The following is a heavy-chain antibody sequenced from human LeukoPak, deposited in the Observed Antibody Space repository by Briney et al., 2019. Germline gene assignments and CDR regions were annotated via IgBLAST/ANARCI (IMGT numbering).Heavy chain of an antibody. CDR3: STDSRLSYSSSFDY. CDR1: GFTFSDYY. D-gene: IGHD6-6*01. CDR2: ISSSGSTI. V-gene: IGHV3-11*04. J-gene: IGHJ4*02. Sequence: GGSLRLSCAASGFTFSDYYMSWIRQAPGKGLEWVSYISSSGSTIYYADSVKGRFTISRDNAKNSLYLQMNSLRAEDTAVYYFSTDSRLSYSSSFDYWGQGTLVTVSS.